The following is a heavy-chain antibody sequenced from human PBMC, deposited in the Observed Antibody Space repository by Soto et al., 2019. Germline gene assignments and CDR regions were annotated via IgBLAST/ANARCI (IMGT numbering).Heavy chain of an antibody. CDR3: STGRYRHGSDY. Sequence: GGSLRLSCAASGFTFSSYCRHWVRQAPGKGLEWVAVISYDGSNKYYADSVKGRFTISRDNSKNTLYLQMNSLKDEDTAVYYCSTGRYRHGSDYWGPGTLVTVSS. CDR1: GFTFSSYC. D-gene: IGHD5-18*01. J-gene: IGHJ4*02. CDR2: ISYDGSNK. V-gene: IGHV3-30*03.